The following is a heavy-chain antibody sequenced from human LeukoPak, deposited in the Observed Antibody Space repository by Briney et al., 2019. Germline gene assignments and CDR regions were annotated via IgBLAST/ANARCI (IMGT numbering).Heavy chain of an antibody. J-gene: IGHJ4*02. D-gene: IGHD6-13*01. Sequence: PSETLSLTCTVSGGSISSYYWSWIRQPPGKGLEWIGYIYYSGSTNYNPSLKSRVTISVATSKNQFSLKLSSVTAADTAVYYCARERIAAAGHPFDYWGQGTLVTVSS. CDR2: IYYSGST. V-gene: IGHV4-59*01. CDR3: ARERIAAAGHPFDY. CDR1: GGSISSYY.